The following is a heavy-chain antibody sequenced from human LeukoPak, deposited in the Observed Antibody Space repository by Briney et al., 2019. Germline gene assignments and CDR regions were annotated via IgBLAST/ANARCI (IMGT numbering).Heavy chain of an antibody. Sequence: GGSLRLSCAASGFTFSSYTMSWVRQAPGKGLEWVSTITTSDGNTYYADAVKGRFTVSRDNSKNTLFLQMNSLRAEDTAVYYCAKDGGLWVSAHWGDSWGRGTLVTVSS. CDR3: AKDGGLWVSAHWGDS. CDR1: GFTFSSYT. J-gene: IGHJ4*02. V-gene: IGHV3-23*01. D-gene: IGHD7-27*01. CDR2: ITTSDGNT.